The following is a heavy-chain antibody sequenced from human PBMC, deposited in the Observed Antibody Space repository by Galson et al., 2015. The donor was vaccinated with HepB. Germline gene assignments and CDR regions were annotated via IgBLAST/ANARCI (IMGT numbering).Heavy chain of an antibody. CDR1: GFTFDDYA. D-gene: IGHD4-17*01. CDR3: AKGTTVTTFYYYGMDV. V-gene: IGHV3-9*01. CDR2: ISWNSGSI. Sequence: SLRLSCAASGFTFDDYAMHWVRQAPGKGLEWVSGISWNSGSIGYADSVKGRFTISRDNAKNSLYLQMNSLRAEDTALYYCAKGTTVTTFYYYGMDVWGQGTTVTVS. J-gene: IGHJ6*02.